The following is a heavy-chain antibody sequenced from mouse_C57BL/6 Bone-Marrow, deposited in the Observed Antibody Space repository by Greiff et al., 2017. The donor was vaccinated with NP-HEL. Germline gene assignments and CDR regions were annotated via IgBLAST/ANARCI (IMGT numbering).Heavy chain of an antibody. D-gene: IGHD2-1*01. V-gene: IGHV1-69*01. J-gene: IGHJ2*01. CDR1: GYTFTSYW. Sequence: QVQLQQPGAELVMPGASVKLSCKASGYTFTSYWMHWVKQRPGQGLEWIGEIDPSDSYTNYNQKFKGKSTLTVDKSSSTAYMQLSSLTSEDSAVYYCAIYGNSLLDYFDYWGQGTTLTVSS. CDR3: AIYGNSLLDYFDY. CDR2: IDPSDSYT.